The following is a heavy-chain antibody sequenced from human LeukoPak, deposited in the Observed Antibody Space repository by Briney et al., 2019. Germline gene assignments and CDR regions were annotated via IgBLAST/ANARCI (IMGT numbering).Heavy chain of an antibody. CDR2: LIPMFGSA. J-gene: IGHJ4*02. V-gene: IGHV1-69*06. CDR1: GGTFSSHG. CDR3: ASNNYSGVGYYFDY. Sequence: ASVKVSCKASGGTFSSHGFNWGRQAAGHGVEWLGGLIPMFGSANLSPNFRDRVTITADKSTRTAYKDMSSLTSEDTAVYYCASNNYSGVGYYFDYWGQEILVTVSS. D-gene: IGHD4-11*01.